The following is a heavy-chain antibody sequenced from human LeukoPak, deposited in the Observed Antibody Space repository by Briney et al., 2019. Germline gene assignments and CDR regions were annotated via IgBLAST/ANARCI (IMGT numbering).Heavy chain of an antibody. Sequence: GGSLRLSCAASGFTVSSNYMSWVRQAPGKGLEWVSVIYSGGSTYYADSVKGRFTISRDNSKNTLYLQMNSLRAEDTAVYYCARAVGWGSGSYFLYWGQGTLVTVSS. CDR1: GFTVSSNY. CDR2: IYSGGST. CDR3: ARAVGWGSGSYFLY. J-gene: IGHJ4*02. V-gene: IGHV3-53*01. D-gene: IGHD3-10*01.